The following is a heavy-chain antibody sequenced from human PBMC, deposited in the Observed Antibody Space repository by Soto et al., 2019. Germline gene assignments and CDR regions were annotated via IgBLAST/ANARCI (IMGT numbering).Heavy chain of an antibody. CDR2: INDSGKI. CDR1: GGSFSGYQ. J-gene: IGHJ6*03. D-gene: IGHD3-10*01. V-gene: IGHV4-34*01. CDR3: ARGLILWFGELSRRGGYYYYMDV. Sequence: QVQLQQWGAGLLKPSETLSLTCAVYGGSFSGYQWSWIRQTPGKGLEWIGEINDSGKINYNPSLKSRVIILVDTPKKQISLKLNSVTAADTAVYYCARGLILWFGELSRRGGYYYYMDVWGKGTTVTVSS.